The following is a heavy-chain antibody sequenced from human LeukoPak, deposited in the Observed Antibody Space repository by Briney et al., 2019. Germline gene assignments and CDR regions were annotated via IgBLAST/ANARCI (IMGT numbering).Heavy chain of an antibody. V-gene: IGHV3-48*01. CDR2: ISSASNTI. D-gene: IGHD3-10*01. J-gene: IGHJ5*02. Sequence: GGSLRLSCAASGFTFSSYSMNWVRQAPGKGLEWVSYISSASNTIYYADSVKGRFTISRDNAKNSLYLQMNSLRAEDAAMYYCARDGWFGDYNWFDPWGQGTLVTVSS. CDR1: GFTFSSYS. CDR3: ARDGWFGDYNWFDP.